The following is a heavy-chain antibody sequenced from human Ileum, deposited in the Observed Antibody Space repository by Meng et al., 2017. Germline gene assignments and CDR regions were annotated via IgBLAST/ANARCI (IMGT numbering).Heavy chain of an antibody. V-gene: IGHV3-11*04. Sequence: GGSLRLSCAASGFTFSDYYMSWIRQAPGKGLEWVSYISSSGSTIYYADSVKGRFTISRDNAKNSLYLQMNSLRAEDTAVYYCARDQIPKYSSDWYSGDAFDIWGQGTMVTVSS. J-gene: IGHJ3*02. D-gene: IGHD6-19*01. CDR3: ARDQIPKYSSDWYSGDAFDI. CDR2: ISSSGSTI. CDR1: GFTFSDYY.